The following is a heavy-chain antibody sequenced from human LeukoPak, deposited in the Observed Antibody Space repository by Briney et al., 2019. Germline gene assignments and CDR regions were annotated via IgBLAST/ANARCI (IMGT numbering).Heavy chain of an antibody. J-gene: IGHJ5*02. V-gene: IGHV4-34*01. CDR3: ARHQKRRAAAGKGWFDP. D-gene: IGHD6-13*01. CDR1: GGSFSGYY. CDR2: INHSGST. Sequence: PSETLSLTCAVYGGSFSGYYWSWIRQPPGKGLEWIGEINHSGSTNYNPSLKSRVTISVDTSKDQFSLKLSSVTAADTAVYYCARHQKRRAAAGKGWFDPWGQGTLVTVSS.